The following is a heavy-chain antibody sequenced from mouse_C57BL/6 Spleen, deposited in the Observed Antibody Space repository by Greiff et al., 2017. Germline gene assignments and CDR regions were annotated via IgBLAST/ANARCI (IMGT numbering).Heavy chain of an antibody. D-gene: IGHD2-1*01. CDR2: IDPSDSET. J-gene: IGHJ2*01. CDR1: GYTFTSYW. V-gene: IGHV1-52*01. CDR3: ASFYGTGRDY. Sequence: VQLQQSGAELVRPGSSVKLSCKASGYTFTSYWMHWVKQRPIQGLEWIGNIDPSDSETHYNQKFKDKATLTVDKSSSTAYMQLSSLTSEDSAVYYCASFYGTGRDYWGQGTTLTVSS.